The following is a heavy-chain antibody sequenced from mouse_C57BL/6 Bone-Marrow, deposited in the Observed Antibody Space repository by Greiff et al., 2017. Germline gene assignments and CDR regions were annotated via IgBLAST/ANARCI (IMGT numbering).Heavy chain of an antibody. CDR3: ARGIRPLYYGSSYGGWYFDV. J-gene: IGHJ1*03. CDR1: GYTFTSYG. V-gene: IGHV1-81*01. CDR2: IYPRSGNT. Sequence: QVQLQQSGAELARPGASVKLSCKASGYTFTSYGISWVKQRTGQGLEWIGEIYPRSGNTYYNEKFKGKATLTADKSSSTAYMELRSLTSEDSAVYFCARGIRPLYYGSSYGGWYFDVWGTGTTVTVSS. D-gene: IGHD1-1*01.